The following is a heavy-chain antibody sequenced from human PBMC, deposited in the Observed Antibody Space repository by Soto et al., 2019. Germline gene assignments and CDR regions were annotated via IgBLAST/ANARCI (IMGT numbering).Heavy chain of an antibody. V-gene: IGHV4-30-2*01. D-gene: IGHD3-9*01. J-gene: IGHJ5*02. CDR3: ARDFERSAIAP. CDR1: GVSITTNGYS. Sequence: ALSLTCAGSGVSITTNGYSWSWIRQPPGKGLEWIGYIYPSGTIFYNPSLNSRVTISADTSENKFSLTLKSVTAADTAVYFCARDFERSAIAPCGQGTPVTVSS. CDR2: IYPSGTI.